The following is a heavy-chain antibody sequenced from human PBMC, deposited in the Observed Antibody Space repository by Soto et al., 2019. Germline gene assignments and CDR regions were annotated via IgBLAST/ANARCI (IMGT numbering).Heavy chain of an antibody. CDR2: ISGSGGST. CDR1: GFTFSSYA. V-gene: IGHV3-23*01. J-gene: IGHJ6*03. Sequence: GGSLRLSCVASGFTFSSYAMSWVRQAPGKGLEWVSAISGSGGSTYYADSVKGRFTISRDNSKNTLYLQMNSLRAEDTAVYYCAKINPPTYYDILTGYYGEDYYYMDVWGKGTTVTVSS. CDR3: AKINPPTYYDILTGYYGEDYYYMDV. D-gene: IGHD3-9*01.